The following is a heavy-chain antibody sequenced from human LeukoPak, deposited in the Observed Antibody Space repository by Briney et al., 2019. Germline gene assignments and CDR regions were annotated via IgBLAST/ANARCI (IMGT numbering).Heavy chain of an antibody. CDR2: VSGGGGTT. V-gene: IGHV3-23*01. CDR3: AKDMGYCSSATCYGLDY. D-gene: IGHD2-2*01. Sequence: HPGGSLRLSCAASGFTFSSYAMSWVRQAPGKGLEWVSTVSGGGGTTYYADSVKGRFTISRDNSKNTLFLQMNSLRAEDTAIYYCAKDMGYCSSATCYGLDYWGQGTLVTVSS. J-gene: IGHJ4*02. CDR1: GFTFSSYA.